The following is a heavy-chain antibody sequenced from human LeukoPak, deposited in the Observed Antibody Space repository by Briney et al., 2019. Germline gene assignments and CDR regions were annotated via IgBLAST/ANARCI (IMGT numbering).Heavy chain of an antibody. J-gene: IGHJ4*02. CDR1: GASVSTNNW. CDR2: VYHSGLT. Sequence: SETLSLTCVVSGASVSTNNWWKWVRQAPGKGLEWIGEVYHSGLTNYSPSLKSRVSMSIDKSKNIFSLNLTPVTAADTAVYYCARGYCTGGNCYSFGYWGQGTLVIVSS. D-gene: IGHD2-8*02. CDR3: ARGYCTGGNCYSFGY. V-gene: IGHV4/OR15-8*02.